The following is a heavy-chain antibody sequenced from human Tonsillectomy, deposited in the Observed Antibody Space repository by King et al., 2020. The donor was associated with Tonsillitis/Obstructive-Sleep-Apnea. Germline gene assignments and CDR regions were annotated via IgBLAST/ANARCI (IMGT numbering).Heavy chain of an antibody. CDR3: ARSYYDYIWGSYRYLPLDY. Sequence: VQLVESGGGVVQPGRSLRLSCAASVFTFSSYGMHWVRQAPGKGLEWVAVIWYDGINKYYADSVKGRFTISRDNSKNTLYLQMNSLRAEDTAVYYCARSYYDYIWGSYRYLPLDYWGQGTLVTVSS. D-gene: IGHD3-16*02. V-gene: IGHV3-33*01. J-gene: IGHJ4*02. CDR1: VFTFSSYG. CDR2: IWYDGINK.